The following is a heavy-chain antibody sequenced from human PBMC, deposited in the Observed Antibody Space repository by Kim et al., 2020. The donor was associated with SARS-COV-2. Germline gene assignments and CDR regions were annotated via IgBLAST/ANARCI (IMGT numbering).Heavy chain of an antibody. Sequence: WGSLRLSCAASGFTFSSYSMNWVRQAPGKELEWVSSISSSSYIYYADSVKGRFTISRDNAKNSLYLQMNSLRAEDTAVYYCAREGYSSSWYDYLTYFDYWGQGTLVTVSS. CDR1: GFTFSSYS. J-gene: IGHJ4*02. CDR3: AREGYSSSWYDYLTYFDY. CDR2: ISSSSYI. V-gene: IGHV3-21*01. D-gene: IGHD6-13*01.